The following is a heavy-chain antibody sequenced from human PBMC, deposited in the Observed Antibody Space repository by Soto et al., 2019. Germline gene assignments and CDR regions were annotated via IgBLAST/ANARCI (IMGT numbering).Heavy chain of an antibody. D-gene: IGHD2-21*02. CDR2: IYYSGST. CDR3: NVVVTYNWYFDL. CDR1: GGSISSGGYY. Sequence: QVQLQESGPGLVKPSQTLSLTCTVSGGSISSGGYYWSWIRQHPGKGLEWIGYIYYSGSTYYNPSLKSRVTISVDTSKNQFSLKLSSATAADTAVYYCNVVVTYNWYFDLWGRGTLVTVSS. J-gene: IGHJ2*01. V-gene: IGHV4-31*03.